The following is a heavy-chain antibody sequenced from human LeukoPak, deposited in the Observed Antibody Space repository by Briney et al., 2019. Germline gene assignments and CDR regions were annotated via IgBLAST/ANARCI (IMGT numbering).Heavy chain of an antibody. CDR1: GGSISSGSYY. CDR2: IYTSGST. V-gene: IGHV4-61*02. J-gene: IGHJ6*04. CDR3: ARDEGFGGRYCSSTSCFPDV. D-gene: IGHD2-2*01. Sequence: NTSETLSLTCTVSGGSISSGSYYWSWIRQPAGKGLEWIGRIYTSGSTNYNPSLKSRVTMSVDTSKNQFSLKLSSVTAADTAVYYCARDEGFGGRYCSSTSCFPDVWGKGTTVTVSS.